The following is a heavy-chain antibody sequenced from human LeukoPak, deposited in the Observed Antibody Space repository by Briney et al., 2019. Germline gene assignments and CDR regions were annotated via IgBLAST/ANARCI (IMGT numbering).Heavy chain of an antibody. Sequence: GGSLRLSCAASGFTFSSYVMHWVRQAPGKGPEWVASIRQDGSEKTYVDSVKGRFTISRDNTKNSLSLQLNGLRAEDTAVYYCARDGTAAGLYFDLWGQGTLVTVSS. V-gene: IGHV3-7*01. CDR3: ARDGTAAGLYFDL. CDR1: GFTFSSYV. CDR2: IRQDGSEK. D-gene: IGHD6-13*01. J-gene: IGHJ4*01.